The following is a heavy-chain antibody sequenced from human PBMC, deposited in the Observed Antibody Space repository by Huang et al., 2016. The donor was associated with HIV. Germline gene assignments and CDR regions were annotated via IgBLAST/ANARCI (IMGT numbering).Heavy chain of an antibody. CDR2: NYYRGST. CDR3: ARHFSYYDSSGYTPWDAFDI. CDR1: GGSITSSSYY. Sequence: QLQLQGSGPGLVKPSETLSLTCTVSGGSITSSSYYWGWIRQPPGQGLEWVGSNYYRGSTDYNPSLKRRVTVSVDTSKNKFSLKLRSVTAADTAVYYCARHFSYYDSSGYTPWDAFDIWGQGTMVTVSS. J-gene: IGHJ3*02. D-gene: IGHD3-22*01. V-gene: IGHV4-39*01.